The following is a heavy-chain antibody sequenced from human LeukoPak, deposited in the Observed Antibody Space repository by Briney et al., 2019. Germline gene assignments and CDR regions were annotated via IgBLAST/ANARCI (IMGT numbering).Heavy chain of an antibody. CDR1: GFTFSSYS. CDR2: ISSSRSYI. Sequence: PGGSLRLSCAASGFTFSSYSMNWVRQAPGKGLEWVSSISSSRSYIYYADSVKGRFTISRDNAKNSLYLQMNSLRAEDTAVYYCARDTFSSAAGKVNWFDPWGQGTLVTVPS. D-gene: IGHD6-13*01. J-gene: IGHJ5*02. V-gene: IGHV3-21*01. CDR3: ARDTFSSAAGKVNWFDP.